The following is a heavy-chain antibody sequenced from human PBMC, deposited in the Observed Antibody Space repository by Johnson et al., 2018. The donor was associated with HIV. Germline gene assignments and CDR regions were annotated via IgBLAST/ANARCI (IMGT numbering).Heavy chain of an antibody. V-gene: IGHV3-23*04. Sequence: VQLVESGGDLVQPGGSLRLSCAASGFTFSNYAMTWVRQAPGKGLEWVSTISGSGHRIYYADSVKGRFTISRDNSRNTLYLQMNSLRAGDTALYYCAKDRHNDWNPPFLAFDVWGHGTLVTVSS. CDR3: AKDRHNDWNPPFLAFDV. CDR2: ISGSGHRI. D-gene: IGHD1-1*01. J-gene: IGHJ3*01. CDR1: GFTFSNYA.